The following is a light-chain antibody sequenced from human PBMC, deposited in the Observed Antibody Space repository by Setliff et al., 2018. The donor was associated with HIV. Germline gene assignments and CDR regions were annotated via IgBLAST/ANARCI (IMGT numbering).Light chain of an antibody. CDR2: RND. Sequence: QSVLTQPPSASGTPGQRVAISCSGGNSNIGSNYVYWYQQLPGTAPKLLIYRNDQRPSGVPDRFSGSKSGTSASLAISGLRSEDEADYYCAAWDDSLSGDVFGTGTKVTVL. V-gene: IGLV1-47*01. CDR3: AAWDDSLSGDV. J-gene: IGLJ1*01. CDR1: NSNIGSNY.